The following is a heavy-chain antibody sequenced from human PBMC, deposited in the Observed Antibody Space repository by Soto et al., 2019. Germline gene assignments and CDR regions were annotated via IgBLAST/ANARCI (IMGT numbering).Heavy chain of an antibody. CDR3: ARVRVGEWFHDAFDI. CDR1: GFTFSSYS. V-gene: IGHV3-21*01. CDR2: ISSSSSYI. D-gene: IGHD3-16*01. Sequence: AGSLRLSCAASGFTFSSYSMNWVRQAPGKGLEWVSSISSSSSYIYYADSVKGRFTISRDNAKNSLYLQMNSLRAEDTAVYYCARVRVGEWFHDAFDIWGQGTMVTVSS. J-gene: IGHJ3*02.